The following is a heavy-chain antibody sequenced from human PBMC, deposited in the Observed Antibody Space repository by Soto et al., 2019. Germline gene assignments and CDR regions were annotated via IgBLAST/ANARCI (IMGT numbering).Heavy chain of an antibody. CDR2: ISTYTGNT. D-gene: IGHD3-10*01. V-gene: IGHV1-18*01. CDR3: VRDVSVSSGSFGGY. J-gene: IGHJ4*02. Sequence: QVQLVQSGPELKKPGAAVRVSCKASGYTFDSYGLSWVRQAPGQGLEWMGCISTYTGNTDYPQRFQGRVTMDTDTTTSTAYLDWRSLTSDDTAVYYCVRDVSVSSGSFGGYWGQGTLVTVSS. CDR1: GYTFDSYG.